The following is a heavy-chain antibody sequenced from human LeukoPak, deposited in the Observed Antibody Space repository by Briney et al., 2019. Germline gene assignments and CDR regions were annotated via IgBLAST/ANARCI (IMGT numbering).Heavy chain of an antibody. CDR2: IYSGGST. CDR3: ARLLGHYFDY. Sequence: RGSLRLSCAASGFTVSSNYMSWVRQAPGKGLEWVSVIYSGGSTYYADSVKGRFTISRDNSKNALYLQMNSLRVEDTAVYYCARLLGHYFDYWGQGTLVTVSS. J-gene: IGHJ4*02. V-gene: IGHV3-66*02. CDR1: GFTVSSNY. D-gene: IGHD1-26*01.